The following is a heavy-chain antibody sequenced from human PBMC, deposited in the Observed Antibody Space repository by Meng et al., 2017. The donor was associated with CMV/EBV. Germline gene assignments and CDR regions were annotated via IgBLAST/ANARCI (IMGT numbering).Heavy chain of an antibody. V-gene: IGHV4-4*07. CDR2: IYTSGST. CDR3: AREIVVVPAAIDNWFDP. D-gene: IGHD2-2*02. Sequence: VALQDAGPGLVKRSETLSPPCTVSGGSISSSYWSWIRQPAGKGLEWIGRIYTSGSTNYNPSLKSRVTMSVDTSKNQFSLKLSSVTAADTAVYYCAREIVVVPAAIDNWFDPWGQGTLVTVSS. CDR1: GGSISSSY. J-gene: IGHJ5*02.